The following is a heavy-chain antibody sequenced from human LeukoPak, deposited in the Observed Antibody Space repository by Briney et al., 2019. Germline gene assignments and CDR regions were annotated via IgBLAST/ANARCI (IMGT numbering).Heavy chain of an antibody. D-gene: IGHD1-1*01. CDR1: GGTFTSNYG. Sequence: SVKVSCKASGGTFTSNYGISWVRQAPGQGLEWMGRIIPIVGLANYTQKFQGRVTLTADKSTSTAYMGLSSLRSEDTALYYCAGEGLDGSRQIYYYGLDVWGQGTTVIVSS. J-gene: IGHJ6*02. V-gene: IGHV1-69*04. CDR3: AGEGLDGSRQIYYYGLDV. CDR2: IIPIVGLA.